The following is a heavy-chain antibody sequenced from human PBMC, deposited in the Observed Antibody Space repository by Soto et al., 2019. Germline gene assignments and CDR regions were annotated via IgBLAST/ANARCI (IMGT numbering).Heavy chain of an antibody. CDR3: AKGGFWVHYGMDV. D-gene: IGHD2-15*01. CDR1: GSTFSAFC. Sequence: EVQLLESGGALAEPGGSLRLSCAASGSTFSAFCMNWVRQAPGKGLAWVSAISRSGDITYYADSVKGRFTISRDNSKNTPYLEMNSLTGDDTAVYYCAKGGFWVHYGMDVWGQGTTVIVSS. V-gene: IGHV3-23*01. J-gene: IGHJ6*02. CDR2: ISRSGDIT.